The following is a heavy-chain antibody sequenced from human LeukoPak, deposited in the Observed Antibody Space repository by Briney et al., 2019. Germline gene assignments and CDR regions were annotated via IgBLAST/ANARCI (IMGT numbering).Heavy chain of an antibody. CDR1: GFTFSSYW. V-gene: IGHV3-74*01. CDR3: AREVPRTGGQTDAFDI. Sequence: RPGGSLRLSCAASGFTFSSYWMQWVRQAPGKGLVWVSRINSDGSDTTYADSVKGRFTISRDNAKNTLYLQMNSLRAEDTSVYYCAREVPRTGGQTDAFDIWGQGTMVTVSS. J-gene: IGHJ3*02. D-gene: IGHD7-27*01. CDR2: INSDGSDT.